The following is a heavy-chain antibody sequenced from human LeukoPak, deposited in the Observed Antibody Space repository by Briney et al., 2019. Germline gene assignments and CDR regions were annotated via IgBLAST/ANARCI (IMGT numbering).Heavy chain of an antibody. CDR1: GYTFTSYG. V-gene: IGHV1-18*01. CDR2: ISAYNGNT. Sequence: ASVKVSCKASGYTFTSYGISWVRQAPAQGLEWMRWISAYNGNTNYAQKLQGRVTMTTDTSTSTAYMELRSLRSDDTAVYYCARDGYFDWLLTYYYYGMDVWGQGTTVTVSS. J-gene: IGHJ6*02. CDR3: ARDGYFDWLLTYYYYGMDV. D-gene: IGHD3-9*01.